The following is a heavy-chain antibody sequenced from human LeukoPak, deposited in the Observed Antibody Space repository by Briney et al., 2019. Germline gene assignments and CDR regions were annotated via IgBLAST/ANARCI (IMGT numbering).Heavy chain of an antibody. D-gene: IGHD6-19*01. CDR1: GFTFSSYW. V-gene: IGHV3-7*03. Sequence: PGGSLRLSCAASGFTFSSYWMSWVRQAPGKGLEWVANIKQDGSEKYYVDSVKGRFTISRDNAKNSLYLQMNSLRAEDTALYYCAKDVAVAGPLVRAFDIWGQGTMVTVSS. J-gene: IGHJ3*02. CDR2: IKQDGSEK. CDR3: AKDVAVAGPLVRAFDI.